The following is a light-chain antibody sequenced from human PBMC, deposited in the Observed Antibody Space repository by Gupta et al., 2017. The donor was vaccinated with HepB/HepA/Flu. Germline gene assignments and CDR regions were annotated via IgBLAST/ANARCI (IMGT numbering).Light chain of an antibody. CDR2: AAS. CDR3: QQSYSTPPVT. V-gene: IGKV1-39*01. J-gene: IGKJ5*01. CDR1: QSISNY. Sequence: DIQMTQSASSLSVSVGDRVTITCRASQSISNYLNWYQQKPGKAPKLLIYAASSLQSGVPSRFSGSGSGTDFTLTIRSLQSEDLATYDCQQSYSTPPVTLGEGTRLEIK.